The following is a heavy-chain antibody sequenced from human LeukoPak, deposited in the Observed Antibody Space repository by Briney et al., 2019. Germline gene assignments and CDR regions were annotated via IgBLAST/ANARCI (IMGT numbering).Heavy chain of an antibody. Sequence: SETLSLTCTVSGGSIRSYYWSWIRQPPGKGLEWIGYIYYSGSTNYNPSLKSRVTISVDTSKNQFSLKLSSVTAADTAVYYCARVAAGFDYWGQGTLVTVSS. V-gene: IGHV4-59*01. CDR1: GGSIRSYY. J-gene: IGHJ4*02. CDR3: ARVAAGFDY. D-gene: IGHD6-19*01. CDR2: IYYSGST.